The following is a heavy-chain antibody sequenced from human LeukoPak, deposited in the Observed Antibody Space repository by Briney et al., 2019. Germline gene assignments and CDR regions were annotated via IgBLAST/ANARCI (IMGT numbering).Heavy chain of an antibody. CDR3: ARGLYSSSWWPSYFDY. D-gene: IGHD6-13*01. CDR2: IYSSGTT. Sequence: SETLSLTCSVSGGSVTTYYWNWIRQPAGKGLEWIGRIYSSGTTNYNPSLNSRVTMSLDTSKNQFSLKLTSVTAADTAVYFCARGLYSSSWWPSYFDYWGPGALVSVSS. CDR1: GGSVTTYY. J-gene: IGHJ4*02. V-gene: IGHV4-4*07.